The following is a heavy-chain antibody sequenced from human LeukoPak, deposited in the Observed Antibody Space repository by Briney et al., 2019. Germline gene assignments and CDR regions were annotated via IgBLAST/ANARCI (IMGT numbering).Heavy chain of an antibody. Sequence: GGSLRLSCVASGFTFGKYWMSWVRQAPGKGLEWVANIKLDGSEKTYVDSVKGRFTISRDNTKNSLYQQMNSLRAEDTAVFYCARDQYDTWSRRGNFDSWGQGTLVIVSS. CDR3: ARDQYDTWSRRGNFDS. CDR2: IKLDGSEK. CDR1: GFTFGKYW. D-gene: IGHD3-3*01. V-gene: IGHV3-7*03. J-gene: IGHJ4*02.